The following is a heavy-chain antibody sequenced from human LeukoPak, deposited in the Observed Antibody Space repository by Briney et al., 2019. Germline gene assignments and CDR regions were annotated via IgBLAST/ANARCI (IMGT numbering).Heavy chain of an antibody. CDR3: ATDRDDILTGYSSNFDY. CDR2: FDPEDGET. Sequence: ASVKVSCKVSGYTLTELSMHWVRQVPGKGLEWMGGFDPEDGETTYAQKFQGRVTMTEDTSTDTVYVELSSLRSEDTAVYYCATDRDDILTGYSSNFDYWGQGTLVTVSS. D-gene: IGHD3-9*01. V-gene: IGHV1-24*01. CDR1: GYTLTELS. J-gene: IGHJ4*02.